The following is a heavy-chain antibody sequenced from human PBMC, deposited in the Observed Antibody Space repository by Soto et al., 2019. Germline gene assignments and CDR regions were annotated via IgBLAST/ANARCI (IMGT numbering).Heavy chain of an antibody. Sequence: KVSCKASGYTFTSYYMHWVRQAPGQGLEWMGIIYPGDSDTRYSPSFQGQVTISADKSISTAYLQWSSLKASDTAMYYCATSRTVAGTGPNIWGQGTMVTVSS. V-gene: IGHV5-51*01. CDR2: IYPGDSDT. CDR1: GYTFTSYY. J-gene: IGHJ3*02. CDR3: ATSRTVAGTGPNI. D-gene: IGHD6-19*01.